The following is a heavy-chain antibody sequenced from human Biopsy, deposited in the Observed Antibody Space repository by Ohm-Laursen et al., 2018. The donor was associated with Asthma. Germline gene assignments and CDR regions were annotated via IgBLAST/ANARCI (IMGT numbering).Heavy chain of an antibody. CDR2: HDHEEGGT. V-gene: IGHV1-24*01. J-gene: IGHJ4*02. CDR3: ASDFPKDYVRYNFQF. CDR1: GYSLTDLS. Sequence: GPSVKASCKISGYSLTDLSMHWARQAPGQGLGWMGGHDHEEGGTENARRLQGRDTMTEDTSTDTAYMELSSLRSEDTAVYYFASDFPKDYVRYNFQFWGQGTLVTVSS. D-gene: IGHD4-17*01.